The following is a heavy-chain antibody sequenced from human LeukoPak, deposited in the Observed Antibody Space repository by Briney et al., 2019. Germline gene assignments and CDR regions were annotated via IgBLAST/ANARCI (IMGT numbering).Heavy chain of an antibody. D-gene: IGHD2-2*01. CDR2: MTPASGTG. J-gene: IGHJ5*02. CDR1: GGIFSSKD. CDR3: GRVSSIMGGGYNFFDP. V-gene: IGHV1-69*13. Sequence: ASVKVSCKASGGIFSSKDITWVRQAPGQGLEWVGGMTPASGTGNTAQKFQGRVAVTADESTTTVYMELSSLRSDDTALYYCGRVSSIMGGGYNFFDPWGQGTLVTVSS.